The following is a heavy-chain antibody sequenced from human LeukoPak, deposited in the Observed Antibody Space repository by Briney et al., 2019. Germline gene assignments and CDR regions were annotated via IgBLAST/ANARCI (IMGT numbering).Heavy chain of an antibody. D-gene: IGHD2-2*01. Sequence: SETLSLTCTLSGGSIRRYYWSWIRQPPGQGLPWIGYIYYSGSTNYNPSLKSRVTISVDTSKNQFSLKLSSVTAADTAVYYCARGEVVTPNWFDPWGQGTLVTVSS. CDR1: GGSIRRYY. J-gene: IGHJ5*02. CDR3: ARGEVVTPNWFDP. CDR2: IYYSGST. V-gene: IGHV4-59*13.